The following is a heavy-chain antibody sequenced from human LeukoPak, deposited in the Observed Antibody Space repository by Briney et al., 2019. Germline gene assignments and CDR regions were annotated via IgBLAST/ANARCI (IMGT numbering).Heavy chain of an antibody. V-gene: IGHV4-59*01. J-gene: IGHJ4*02. D-gene: IGHD1-26*01. CDR3: ARGGSGY. CDR1: GGSISSYY. Sequence: SETLSLTCTVSGGSISSYYWSWVRQPPGKGLEWIGYIYYSGSTNYNPSLKSRVTISVDTSKNQFSLKLSSVTAADTAVYYCARGGSGYWGQGTLVTVSS. CDR2: IYYSGST.